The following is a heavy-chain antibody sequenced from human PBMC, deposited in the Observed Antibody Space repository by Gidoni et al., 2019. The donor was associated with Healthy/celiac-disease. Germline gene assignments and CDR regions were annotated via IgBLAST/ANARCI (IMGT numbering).Heavy chain of an antibody. V-gene: IGHV4-34*01. D-gene: IGHD3-22*01. Sequence: QVQLQQWGAGLLKPSETLSLTCAVYGGSFSGYYWSWIRQPPGKGLEWIGEINHSGSTNYNPSLKSRVTISVDTSKNQFSLKLSSVTAADTAVYYCARGLSDYYDSSGSLYYMDVWGKGTTVTVSS. CDR2: INHSGST. J-gene: IGHJ6*03. CDR3: ARGLSDYYDSSGSLYYMDV. CDR1: GGSFSGYY.